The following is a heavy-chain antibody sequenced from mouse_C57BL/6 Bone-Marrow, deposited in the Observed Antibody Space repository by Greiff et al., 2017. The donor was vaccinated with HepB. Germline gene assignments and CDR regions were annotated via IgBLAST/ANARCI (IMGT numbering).Heavy chain of an antibody. J-gene: IGHJ2*01. CDR3: TGRGLRGY. V-gene: IGHV6-3*01. Sequence: DVKLQESGGGLVQPGGSMKLSCVASGFTFSNYWMNWVRQSPEKGLEWVAQIRLKSDNYATHYAESVKGRFTISRDDSKSRVYLQMNNLRAEDTGIYYCTGRGLRGYWGQGTTLTVSS. CDR1: GFTFSNYW. CDR2: IRLKSDNYAT. D-gene: IGHD2-4*01.